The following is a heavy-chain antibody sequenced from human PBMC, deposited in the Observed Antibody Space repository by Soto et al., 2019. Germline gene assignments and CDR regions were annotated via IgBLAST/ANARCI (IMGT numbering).Heavy chain of an antibody. CDR2: IIPIFGTA. CDR3: ARGLGLEYDFWRGPFDY. Sequence: ASVKVSCKASGRTFSSYAISWVRQAPGQGLEWMGGIIPIFGTANYAQKFQGRVTITADESTSTAYMELSSLRSEDTAVYSCARGLGLEYDFWRGPFDYWGQGTLVTVSS. J-gene: IGHJ4*02. CDR1: GRTFSSYA. V-gene: IGHV1-69*13. D-gene: IGHD3-3*01.